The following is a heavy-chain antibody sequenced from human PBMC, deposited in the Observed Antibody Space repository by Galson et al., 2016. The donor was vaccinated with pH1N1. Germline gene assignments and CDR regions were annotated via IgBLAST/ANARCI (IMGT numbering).Heavy chain of an antibody. CDR2: IYPGDSET. V-gene: IGHV5-51*03. Sequence: QSGAEVKKPGESLRISCQASGYTFTTYWIGWVRQMPGKGLEWMGIIYPGDSETKYSPSFEGQVTFSVDKSKNTAYLHWSSLKASDTAIYYCAWRSTELGRDYWGQGVLVTVSS. CDR3: AWRSTELGRDY. J-gene: IGHJ4*02. D-gene: IGHD2/OR15-2a*01. CDR1: GYTFTTYW.